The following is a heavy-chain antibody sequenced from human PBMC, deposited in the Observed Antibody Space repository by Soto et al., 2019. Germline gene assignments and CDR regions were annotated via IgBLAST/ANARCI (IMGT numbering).Heavy chain of an antibody. CDR1: GFTFRNYG. Sequence: GGSLRLACAASGFTFRNYGMNWVRQAPGKGLEWVSYIGIGSSTKYYADSVKGRLTISRDNAKNSLYRQMNSLRAEDTAVYYCARGLYSGWHYFDYWGQGTLVNGSS. V-gene: IGHV3-48*01. J-gene: IGHJ4*02. CDR2: IGIGSSTK. CDR3: ARGLYSGWHYFDY. D-gene: IGHD5-12*01.